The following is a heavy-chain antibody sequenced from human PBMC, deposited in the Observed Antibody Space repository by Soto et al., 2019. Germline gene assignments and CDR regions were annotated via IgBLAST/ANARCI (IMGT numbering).Heavy chain of an antibody. CDR2: IWYDGSNK. J-gene: IGHJ6*02. Sequence: QVQLVESGGGVVQPGRSLRLSCAASGFTFSSYGMHWVPQAPGKGLEWVAVIWYDGSNKYYADSVKGRFTISRDNSKNTLYLQMNSLRAEDTAVYYCARGLGGRGNLYYYGMDVWGQGTTVTVSS. CDR1: GFTFSSYG. D-gene: IGHD3-16*01. V-gene: IGHV3-33*01. CDR3: ARGLGGRGNLYYYGMDV.